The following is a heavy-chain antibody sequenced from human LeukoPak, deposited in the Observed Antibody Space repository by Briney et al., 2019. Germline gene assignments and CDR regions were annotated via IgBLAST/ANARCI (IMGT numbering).Heavy chain of an antibody. Sequence: SETLSLTCAVSGGSISSSNWWSWVRQPPGKGLEWIGEIYHSGSTNYNPSLKSRVTISVDKSKNQFSLKLSSVTAADTTVYYCARRSVTPPGFDPWGQGTLVTVSS. CDR3: ARRSVTPPGFDP. V-gene: IGHV4-4*02. CDR1: GGSISSSNW. CDR2: IYHSGST. D-gene: IGHD4-23*01. J-gene: IGHJ5*02.